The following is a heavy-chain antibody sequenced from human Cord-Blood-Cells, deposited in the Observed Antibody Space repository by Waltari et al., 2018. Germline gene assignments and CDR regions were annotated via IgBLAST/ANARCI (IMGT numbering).Heavy chain of an antibody. D-gene: IGHD6-19*01. V-gene: IGHV3-30*18. J-gene: IGHJ4*03. CDR2: ISYDGSNK. CDR1: GFTFTSYG. Sequence: QVQLVASGGGVVQPGRPLRLSCAASGFTFTSYGLHWVRQAPGKGLEWVAVISYDGSNKYYADSVKGRFTISRDNSKNTLYLQMNSLRAEDTAVYYCAKDGHSSGSFDYWGQGPWSPSPQ. CDR3: AKDGHSSGSFDY.